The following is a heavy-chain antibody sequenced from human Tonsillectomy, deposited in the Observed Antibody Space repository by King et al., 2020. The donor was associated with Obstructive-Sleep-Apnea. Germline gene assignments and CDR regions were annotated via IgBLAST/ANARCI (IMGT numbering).Heavy chain of an antibody. V-gene: IGHV3-66*01. CDR2: IYSAGTT. CDR1: GFTVGGNY. CDR3: ARDGSSWDPDAFVI. J-gene: IGHJ3*02. D-gene: IGHD6-13*01. Sequence: VQLVESGGGLVQPGGSLRLSCAASGFTVGGNYMTWVRQAPGKGLEWVSIIYSAGTTYYADSVKGRFTISRDNSKNTLYLQMNSLRPEDTAVDYCARDGSSWDPDAFVIWGQGTMVTLSS.